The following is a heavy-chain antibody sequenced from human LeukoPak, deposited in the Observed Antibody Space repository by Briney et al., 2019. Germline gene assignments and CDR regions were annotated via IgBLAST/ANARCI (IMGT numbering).Heavy chain of an antibody. V-gene: IGHV3-48*01. CDR3: AKGEVPAVPFDY. J-gene: IGHJ4*02. Sequence: GGSLRLSCVASGFSFYEYSMNWVRQAPGKGLEWISYITSSSSSIYYADSVKGRFTISRDNSKNTLYLQMNSLRAEDTAVYYCAKGEVPAVPFDYWGQGTLVTVSS. D-gene: IGHD2-2*01. CDR1: GFSFYEYS. CDR2: ITSSSSSI.